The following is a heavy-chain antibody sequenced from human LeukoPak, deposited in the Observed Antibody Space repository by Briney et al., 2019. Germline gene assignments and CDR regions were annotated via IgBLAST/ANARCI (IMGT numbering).Heavy chain of an antibody. Sequence: ASEKVSCKASRYTFTSYYMHWVRQAPGQGLEWMGIINPSGGSTSYAQKFQGRVTMTRDTSTSTVYMELSSLRSEDTAVYYCAAQGIGTTFDMDVWGQGTTVTVSS. CDR3: AAQGIGTTFDMDV. D-gene: IGHD1-7*01. V-gene: IGHV1-46*01. CDR2: INPSGGST. J-gene: IGHJ6*02. CDR1: RYTFTSYY.